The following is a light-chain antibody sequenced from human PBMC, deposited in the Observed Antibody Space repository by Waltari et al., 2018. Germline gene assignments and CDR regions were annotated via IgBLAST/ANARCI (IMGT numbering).Light chain of an antibody. Sequence: DIQMTQSPSTLSASVGDRVAISCRASQSITSRLAWYQQRPGKAPQLLIFDASTLESGVPSRFGGSGSGTEFTLTISSLQPDDFATYYCQQYESYSGTFGQGSKVEVK. CDR3: QQYESYSGT. J-gene: IGKJ1*01. CDR1: QSITSR. V-gene: IGKV1-5*01. CDR2: DAS.